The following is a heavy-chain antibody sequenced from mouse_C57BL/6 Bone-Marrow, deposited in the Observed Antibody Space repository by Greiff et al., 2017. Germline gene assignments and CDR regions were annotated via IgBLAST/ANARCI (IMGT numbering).Heavy chain of an antibody. CDR1: GFSFNTYA. V-gene: IGHV10-1*01. J-gene: IGHJ4*01. CDR2: IRSKSNNYAT. CDR3: VRHSCYAMDY. Sequence: DVKLVESGGGLVQPKGSLKLSCAASGFSFNTYAMNWVRQAPGKGLEWVARIRSKSNNYATYYADSVKDRFTISRDDSESMLYLQMNNLKTEDTAMYYCVRHSCYAMDYWGQGTSVTVSS. D-gene: IGHD1-1*01.